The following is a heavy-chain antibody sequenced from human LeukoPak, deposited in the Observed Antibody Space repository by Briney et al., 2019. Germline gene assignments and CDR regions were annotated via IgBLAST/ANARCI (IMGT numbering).Heavy chain of an antibody. J-gene: IGHJ4*02. D-gene: IGHD6-13*01. CDR1: GGSFSGYY. CDR3: ARGQQQLASFDY. V-gene: IGHV4-34*01. Sequence: SETLSLTCAVYGGSFSGYYWSWIRQPPGKGLEWIGEINHSGSTNYNPSLKSRVTISVDMSKNQFSLKLSSVTAADTAVYYCARGQQQLASFDYWGQGTLVTVSS. CDR2: INHSGST.